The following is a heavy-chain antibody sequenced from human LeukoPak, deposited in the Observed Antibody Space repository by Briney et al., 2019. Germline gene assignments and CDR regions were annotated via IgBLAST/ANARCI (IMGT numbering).Heavy chain of an antibody. CDR2: ISSSSSYI. CDR3: AKDQAVAGPVFDY. CDR1: GFTFSSYS. J-gene: IGHJ4*02. D-gene: IGHD6-19*01. V-gene: IGHV3-21*01. Sequence: GGSLRLSCAASGFTFSSYSMNWVRQAPGKGLEWVSSISSSSSYIYYADSVKGRFTISRDNSKNTLYLQMNSLRAEDTAVYYCAKDQAVAGPVFDYWGQGTLVTVSS.